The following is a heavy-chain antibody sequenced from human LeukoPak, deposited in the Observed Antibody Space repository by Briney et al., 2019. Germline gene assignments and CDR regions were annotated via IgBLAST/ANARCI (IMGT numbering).Heavy chain of an antibody. V-gene: IGHV3-74*01. CDR2: INSDGSIT. CDR3: AGGRGSYGLWDS. J-gene: IGHJ4*02. CDR1: EFTFTTYW. Sequence: PGGSLRLSCAASEFTFTTYWMHWVRQAPGKGLVWVSHINSDGSITSYADSVKGRFTISRDNAKNTLYLQMNSLRAEDTAVYYCAGGRGSYGLWDSWGQGTLVTVSS. D-gene: IGHD1-26*01.